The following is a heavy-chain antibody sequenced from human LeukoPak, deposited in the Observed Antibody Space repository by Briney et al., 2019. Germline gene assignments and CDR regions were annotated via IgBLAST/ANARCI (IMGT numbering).Heavy chain of an antibody. CDR1: GGSVNSGSYY. V-gene: IGHV4-61*01. CDR3: ARDLDY. J-gene: IGHJ4*02. CDR2: VYYSGST. Sequence: SETLSLTCTVSGGSVNSGSYYWSWIRQPPGKGLERIGYVYYSGSTNYNPSLKSRVTISVDTSKNQFSLKLTSVTAADTAVYYCARDLDYWGQGTLVTVSS.